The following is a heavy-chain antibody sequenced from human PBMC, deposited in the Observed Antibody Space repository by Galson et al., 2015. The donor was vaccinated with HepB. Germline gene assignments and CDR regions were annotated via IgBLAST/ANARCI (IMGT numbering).Heavy chain of an antibody. D-gene: IGHD1-1*01. J-gene: IGHJ2*01. CDR2: ISYDGSNK. V-gene: IGHV3-30-3*01. Sequence: SLRLSCAASGFTFSSYAMHWVRQAPGKGLEWVAVISYDGSNKYCADSVKGRFTISRDNSKNTLYLQMNSLRAEDTAVYYCARDHNWNDAWYFDLWGRGTLVAASS. CDR1: GFTFSSYA. CDR3: ARDHNWNDAWYFDL.